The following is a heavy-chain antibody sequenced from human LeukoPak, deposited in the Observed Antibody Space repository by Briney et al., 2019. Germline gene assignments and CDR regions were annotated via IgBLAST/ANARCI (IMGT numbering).Heavy chain of an antibody. CDR2: IWYDGSNK. J-gene: IGHJ4*02. Sequence: PGGSLRLSCAASGFTFSSYGMHWVRQAPGKGLEWVAVIWYDGSNKYYADSVKGRFTISRDNSKNTLYLQMNSLRAEDTAVYYCAKQFEPSEMATPFDYWGQGTLVTVPS. CDR3: AKQFEPSEMATPFDY. D-gene: IGHD5-24*01. V-gene: IGHV3-33*06. CDR1: GFTFSSYG.